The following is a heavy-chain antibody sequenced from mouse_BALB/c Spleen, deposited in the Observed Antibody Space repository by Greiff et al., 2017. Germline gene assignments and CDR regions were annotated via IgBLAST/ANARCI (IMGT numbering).Heavy chain of an antibody. D-gene: IGHD4-1*01. CDR2: IYPSDSYT. Sequence: VQLQQSGAELVRPGASVKLSCKASGYTFTSYWINWVKQRPGQGLEWIGNIYPSDSYTNYNQKFKDKATLTVDKSSSTAYMQLSSPTSEDSAVYYCTREELGRGAMDYWGQGTSVTVSS. V-gene: IGHV1-69*02. CDR3: TREELGRGAMDY. CDR1: GYTFTSYW. J-gene: IGHJ4*01.